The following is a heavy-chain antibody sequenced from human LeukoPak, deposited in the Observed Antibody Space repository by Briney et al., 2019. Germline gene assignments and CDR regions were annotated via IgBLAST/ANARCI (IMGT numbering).Heavy chain of an antibody. Sequence: PGGSLRLSCAASGFTFSTSAMSWVRQAPGRGLEWVSSISPTGGAIFYADSLRGRFTISRDNAKNSLYLQMNSLRAEDTALYFCVSGIRERVFDYWGQGTLVTVSS. J-gene: IGHJ4*02. CDR2: ISPTGGAI. CDR1: GFTFSTSA. CDR3: VSGIRERVFDY. D-gene: IGHD1-1*01. V-gene: IGHV3-21*01.